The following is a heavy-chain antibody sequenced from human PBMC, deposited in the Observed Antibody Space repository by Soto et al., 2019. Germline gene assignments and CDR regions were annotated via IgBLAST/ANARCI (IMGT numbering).Heavy chain of an antibody. D-gene: IGHD3-22*01. J-gene: IGHJ6*02. CDR3: ARDDSSGYYFPDV. V-gene: IGHV1-46*01. CDR1: GYTFTSQY. Sequence: QVQLVQSGAEVKKPGASVKVSCKASGYTFTSQYIHWVRQAPGQGLEWMGTINPCDGSTDDAQKFQGRGTMTRDTSTSTVYMELTSLRSDDTAVYYCARDDSSGYYFPDVWGQGTTVTVSS. CDR2: INPCDGST.